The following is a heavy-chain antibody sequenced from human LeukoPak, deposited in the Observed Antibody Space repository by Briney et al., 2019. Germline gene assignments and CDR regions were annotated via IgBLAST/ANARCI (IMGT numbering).Heavy chain of an antibody. CDR3: ARMGAWISPLWFGESYTNWFDP. J-gene: IGHJ5*02. Sequence: SETLSLTCTVSGGSISSSSYYWGWIRQPPGKGLEWIGSIYYSGSTYYNPSLKSRVTISVDTSKNQFSLKLSSVTAADTAVYYCARMGAWISPLWFGESYTNWFDPWGQGTLVTVSS. V-gene: IGHV4-39*01. CDR1: GGSISSSSYY. D-gene: IGHD3-10*01. CDR2: IYYSGST.